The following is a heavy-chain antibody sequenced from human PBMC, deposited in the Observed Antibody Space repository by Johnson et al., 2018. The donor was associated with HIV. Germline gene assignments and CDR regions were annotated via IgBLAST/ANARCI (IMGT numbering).Heavy chain of an antibody. CDR3: ALYPPDAFDI. CDR2: ISYDGSNK. V-gene: IGHV3-30*02. Sequence: QVQLVESGGGVVQPGGSLRLSCAASGFTFSSYGMHWVRQAPGKGLEWVAFISYDGSNKYYADSVKGRFTISRDNSKNTLYLQMNSLRAEDTAVYYCALYPPDAFDIWGQGTMVTVSS. CDR1: GFTFSSYG. J-gene: IGHJ3*02. D-gene: IGHD5/OR15-5a*01.